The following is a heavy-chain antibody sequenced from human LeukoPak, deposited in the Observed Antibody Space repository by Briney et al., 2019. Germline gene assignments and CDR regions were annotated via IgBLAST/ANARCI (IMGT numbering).Heavy chain of an antibody. Sequence: GGSLRLSCAASGFTFNTYWMHWVRQAPEKGLVWVSRINADGSSTRYADSVKGRFTISRDNAKNTLYLQMNSLRADDTAVYYCAKDPPSGYGWVIWGQGTMVAVSS. V-gene: IGHV3-74*01. CDR3: AKDPPSGYGWVI. J-gene: IGHJ3*02. CDR1: GFTFNTYW. D-gene: IGHD5-12*01. CDR2: INADGSST.